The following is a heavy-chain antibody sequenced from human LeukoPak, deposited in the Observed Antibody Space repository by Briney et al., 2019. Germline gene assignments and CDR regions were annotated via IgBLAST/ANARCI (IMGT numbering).Heavy chain of an antibody. CDR3: ARGEAAGSYYYGMDV. Sequence: SETLSLTCTVSGGSFSGYLWSWIRQPPGKGLEWIGEINYNGENTNYNPSLKSRVTISVDTSKNQFSLKLSSVTAADTAVYYCARGEAAGSYYYGMDVWGQGTTITVSS. CDR2: INYNGENT. J-gene: IGHJ6*02. CDR1: GGSFSGYL. V-gene: IGHV4-34*01. D-gene: IGHD6-13*01.